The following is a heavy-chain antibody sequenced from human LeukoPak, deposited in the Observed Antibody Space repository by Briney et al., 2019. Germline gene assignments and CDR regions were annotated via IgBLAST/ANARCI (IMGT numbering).Heavy chain of an antibody. J-gene: IGHJ3*02. CDR3: ARTNYADSPDAFDI. V-gene: IGHV4-61*02. CDR2: IYTSGST. D-gene: IGHD1-7*01. Sequence: PSQTLSLTCTVSGGSISSGSYYWSWIRQPAGKGLEWIGRIYTSGSTNYNPSLKSRVTISVDTSKNQFSLKLSSVTAADTAVYYCARTNYADSPDAFDIWGQGTMATVSS. CDR1: GGSISSGSYY.